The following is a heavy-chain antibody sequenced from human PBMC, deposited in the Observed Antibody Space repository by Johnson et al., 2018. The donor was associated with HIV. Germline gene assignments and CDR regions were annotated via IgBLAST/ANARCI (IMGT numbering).Heavy chain of an antibody. V-gene: IGHV3-66*01. J-gene: IGHJ3*02. CDR2: IYSGGSP. CDR1: GFTFSDYY. CDR3: ARERRAGVKGAFDI. Sequence: EVQLVESGGGLVKPGGSLRLSCAASGFTFSDYYMTWIRQAPGKGLEWVSVIYSGGSPYYADSVKGRFTISRDNSKNTLYLQMNSLRAEDTAVYYCARERRAGVKGAFDIWGQGTMVTVSS. D-gene: IGHD2-21*01.